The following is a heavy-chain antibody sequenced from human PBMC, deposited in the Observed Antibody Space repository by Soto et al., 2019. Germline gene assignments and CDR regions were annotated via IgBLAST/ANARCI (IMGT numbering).Heavy chain of an antibody. CDR1: GGSITTSSYN. V-gene: IGHV4-39*02. CDR3: ARFYGNAFDV. D-gene: IGHD3-10*01. CDR2: IYYDGST. Sequence: QLQLQESGPGLVKPSETLSLTCSVSGGSITTSSYNWDWIRQPPGKGLEWIGTIYYDGSTCYNPSLKSQVTISVDTSKNHFALKVNSVTAADTAVYYCARFYGNAFDVWGRGTVVTVSS. J-gene: IGHJ3*01.